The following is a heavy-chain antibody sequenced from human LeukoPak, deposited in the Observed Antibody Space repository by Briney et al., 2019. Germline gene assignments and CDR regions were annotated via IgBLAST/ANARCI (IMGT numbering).Heavy chain of an antibody. D-gene: IGHD3-22*01. CDR1: GFTFSSYW. CDR2: IKQDGSEK. CDR3: ARVRYYYDSSGYYFDY. J-gene: IGHJ4*02. Sequence: GGYLRLSCAASGFTFSSYWMSWVRQAPGKGLEWVANIKQDGSEKYYVDSVKGRFTISRDNAKNSLYLQMNSLRAEDTAVYYCARVRYYYDSSGYYFDYWGQGTLVTVSS. V-gene: IGHV3-7*01.